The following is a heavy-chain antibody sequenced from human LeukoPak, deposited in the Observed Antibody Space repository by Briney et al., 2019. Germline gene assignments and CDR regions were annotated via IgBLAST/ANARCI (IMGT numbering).Heavy chain of an antibody. Sequence: PSETLSLTCTVSGGSISSYYWSWIRQPPGKGLEWIGYIYYSGSTNYNPSLKSRVTISVDTSKNQFSLKLSSVTAADTAVYYCARTYYDILTGYYGAFDIWGQGTMVTVSS. CDR3: ARTYYDILTGYYGAFDI. V-gene: IGHV4-59*01. D-gene: IGHD3-9*01. J-gene: IGHJ3*02. CDR2: IYYSGST. CDR1: GGSISSYY.